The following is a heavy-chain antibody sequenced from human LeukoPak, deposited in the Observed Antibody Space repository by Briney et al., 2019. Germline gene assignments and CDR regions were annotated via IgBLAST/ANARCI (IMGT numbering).Heavy chain of an antibody. J-gene: IGHJ3*02. Sequence: GESLKISCKGSGYSFTSYWIGWVRQMPGKGLEWMGIIYPGDSDTRYSPSFQGQVTISADKSISTAYLQWSSLKASDTAMYYCARLLGGGGATRGGAYAFDIWGQETMVTVSS. CDR3: ARLLGGGGATRGGAYAFDI. CDR2: IYPGDSDT. CDR1: GYSFTSYW. D-gene: IGHD2-15*01. V-gene: IGHV5-51*01.